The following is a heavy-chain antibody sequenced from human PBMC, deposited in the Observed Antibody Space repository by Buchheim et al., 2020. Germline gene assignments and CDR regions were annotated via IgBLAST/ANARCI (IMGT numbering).Heavy chain of an antibody. CDR2: ISSSSSTI. V-gene: IGHV3-48*01. CDR1: GFTFSSYS. CDR3: ARDGDYYDSSGYTN. Sequence: EVQLVESGGGLVQPGGSLRLSCAASGFTFSSYSMNWVRQAPGKGLEWVSYISSSSSTIYYADSVKGRFTVSREKANNSLYLQMNSLRAEDTAVYYCARDGDYYDSSGYTNWGQGTL. J-gene: IGHJ4*02. D-gene: IGHD3-22*01.